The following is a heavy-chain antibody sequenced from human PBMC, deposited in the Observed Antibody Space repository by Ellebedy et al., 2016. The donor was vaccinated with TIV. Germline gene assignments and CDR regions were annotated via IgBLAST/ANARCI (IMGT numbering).Heavy chain of an antibody. CDR2: VNPNSGYT. J-gene: IGHJ6*03. D-gene: IGHD5-18*01. CDR1: GYTFTSYD. CDR3: GTPMVGDFSYYYMDV. V-gene: IGHV1-8*01. Sequence: ASVKVSXXASGYTFTSYDIHWVRQAPGQGLVWMGWVNPNSGYTGYAQMFQGRVTMTRNTSINTAYMELRSLRSDDTAVYYCGTPMVGDFSYYYMDVWGKGTTVTVSS.